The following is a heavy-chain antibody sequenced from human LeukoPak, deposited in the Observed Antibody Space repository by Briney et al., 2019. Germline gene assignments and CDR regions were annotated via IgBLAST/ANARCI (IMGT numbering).Heavy chain of an antibody. J-gene: IGHJ4*02. Sequence: RPGGSLRLSCAASGFSFRYAWMSWVRQAPGRGLEWVGRIKTKTDGVTTDYAAPVKGRFTISRDDSKSTLYLQMNSLKTEDTAVYYCTTKTAMTASGVHYWGQGTLVTVSS. D-gene: IGHD4-17*01. CDR2: IKTKTDGVTT. CDR1: GFSFRYAW. V-gene: IGHV3-15*01. CDR3: TTKTAMTASGVHY.